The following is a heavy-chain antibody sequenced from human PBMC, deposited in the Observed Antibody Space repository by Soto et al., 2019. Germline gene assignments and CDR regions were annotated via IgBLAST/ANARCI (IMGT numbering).Heavy chain of an antibody. D-gene: IGHD6-19*01. J-gene: IGHJ4*02. CDR3: ASTSRAVAGTTGNVIFVFDY. V-gene: IGHV4-31*03. CDR2: IYYSGST. CDR1: GGSISSGGYY. Sequence: QVQLQESGPGLVKPSQTLSLTCTVSGGSISSGGYYWSWIRQHPGKGLEWIGYIYYSGSTYYNPSLKSRVTISVDTSKNQFSLKLSSVTAADTAVYYCASTSRAVAGTTGNVIFVFDYWGQGTLVTVSS.